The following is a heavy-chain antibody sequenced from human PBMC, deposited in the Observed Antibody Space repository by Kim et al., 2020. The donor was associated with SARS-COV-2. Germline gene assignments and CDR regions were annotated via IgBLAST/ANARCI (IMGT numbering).Heavy chain of an antibody. V-gene: IGHV4-34*01. D-gene: IGHD3-10*01. CDR2: INHSGST. J-gene: IGHJ6*02. Sequence: SETLSLTCAVYGGSFSGYYWSWIRQPPGKGLEWIGEINHSGSTNYNPSLKSRVTISVDTSKNQFSLKLSSVTAADTAVYYCARGQGYYYGSGSYYKRGSSKNYYYGMDVWGQGTTVTVSS. CDR1: GGSFSGYY. CDR3: ARGQGYYYGSGSYYKRGSSKNYYYGMDV.